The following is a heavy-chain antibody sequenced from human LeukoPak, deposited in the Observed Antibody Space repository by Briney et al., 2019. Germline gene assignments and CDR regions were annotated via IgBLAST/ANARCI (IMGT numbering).Heavy chain of an antibody. V-gene: IGHV1-8*01. CDR2: MNPNSGNT. D-gene: IGHD5/OR15-5a*01. CDR1: GYTFTSYD. CDR3: ARASLRLLRAFDI. Sequence: ASVKVSCKASGYTFTSYDINWVRQATGQGLEWMGWMNPNSGNTGYAQKFQGRVTMTRNTSISTAYMELSSLRSEDTAVCYCARASLRLLRAFDIWGQGTMVTVSS. J-gene: IGHJ3*02.